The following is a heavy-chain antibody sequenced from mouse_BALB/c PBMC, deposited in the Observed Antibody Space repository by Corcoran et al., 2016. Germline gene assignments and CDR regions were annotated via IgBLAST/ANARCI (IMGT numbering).Heavy chain of an antibody. D-gene: IGHD2-14*01. CDR2: INPYNDGT. Sequence: EVQLQQSGPELVKPGASVKMSCKASGYTFTSYVMHWVKQKPGQGLEWIGYINPYNDGTKYNEKFKGKATLTSDKSSSTAYMELSSLTSEDSAVYYCARGEYRYDDEGYAMDYWGQGTSVTVSS. J-gene: IGHJ4*01. CDR3: ARGEYRYDDEGYAMDY. CDR1: GYTFTSYV. V-gene: IGHV1S136*01.